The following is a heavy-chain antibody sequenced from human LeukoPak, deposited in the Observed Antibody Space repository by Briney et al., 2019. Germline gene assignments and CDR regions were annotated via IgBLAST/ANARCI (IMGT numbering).Heavy chain of an antibody. CDR3: ARHSSGYFKYYFGY. J-gene: IGHJ4*02. D-gene: IGHD3-22*01. Sequence: PGGSLRLSCAASGFTVSSNYMSWVRQAPGKGLEWVSVIYSGGSTYYADSVKGRFTISRDNSKNTLYLQMNSLRAEDTAVYYCARHSSGYFKYYFGYWGQGTLVTVSS. CDR2: IYSGGST. CDR1: GFTVSSNY. V-gene: IGHV3-53*01.